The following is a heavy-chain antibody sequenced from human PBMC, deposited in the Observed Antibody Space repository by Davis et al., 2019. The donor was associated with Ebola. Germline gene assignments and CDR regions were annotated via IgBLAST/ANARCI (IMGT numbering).Heavy chain of an antibody. V-gene: IGHV5-51*01. D-gene: IGHD3-22*01. CDR1: GYNFITYW. CDR3: ARYDGTNYYGMDV. Sequence: GESLKISCKGSGYNFITYWIGWVRQMPGKGLEWMGIIYPGDSDTRYSPSFQGQVTISADKSISTAYLQWSSLKASDTAMYYCARYDGTNYYGMDVWGQGTTVTVSS. CDR2: IYPGDSDT. J-gene: IGHJ6*02.